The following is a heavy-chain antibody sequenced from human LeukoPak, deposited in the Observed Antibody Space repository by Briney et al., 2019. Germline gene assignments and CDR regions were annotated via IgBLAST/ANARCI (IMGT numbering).Heavy chain of an antibody. CDR2: IYTSGST. D-gene: IGHD3-10*01. CDR3: ARFARGALDY. CDR1: GGSISSGSYY. Sequence: SETLSLTCTVSGGSISSGSYYWSWIRQPAGKGLEWIGRIYTSGSTNYNPSLKSRVTISVDTSKNQFSLKLSSVTGADTAVYYCARFARGALDYWGQGTLVTVSS. J-gene: IGHJ4*02. V-gene: IGHV4-61*02.